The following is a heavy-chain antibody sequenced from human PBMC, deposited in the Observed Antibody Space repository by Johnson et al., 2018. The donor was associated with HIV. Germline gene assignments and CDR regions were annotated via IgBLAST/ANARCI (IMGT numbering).Heavy chain of an antibody. D-gene: IGHD1-26*01. V-gene: IGHV3-48*01. J-gene: IGHJ3*02. CDR3: AKESKWESRTPHAFDI. CDR2: ISSSGSTI. CDR1: GFTVSNNY. Sequence: VQLVESGGGLVQPGGSLRLSCAASGFTVSNNYMNWVRQAPGKGLEWVSYISSSGSTIYYADSVKGRFTISRDNSKNTLYLQMKSLRAEDTAVYYCAKESKWESRTPHAFDIWGQGTMVTVSS.